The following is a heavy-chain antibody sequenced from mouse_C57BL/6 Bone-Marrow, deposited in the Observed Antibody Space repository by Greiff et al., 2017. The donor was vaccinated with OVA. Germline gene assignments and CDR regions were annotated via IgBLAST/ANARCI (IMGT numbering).Heavy chain of an antibody. CDR2: IYPGSGST. CDR1: GYTFTSYW. V-gene: IGHV1-55*01. J-gene: IGHJ2*01. D-gene: IGHD1-1*01. CDR3: ARSTTVAPFDY. Sequence: QVQLQQPGAELVKPGASVKMSCKASGYTFTSYWITWVKQRPGQGLEWIGDIYPGSGSTNYNEKFKGKATLTADKSSSTAYMELRSLTSEDSAVYFCARSTTVAPFDYWGQGTTLTVSS.